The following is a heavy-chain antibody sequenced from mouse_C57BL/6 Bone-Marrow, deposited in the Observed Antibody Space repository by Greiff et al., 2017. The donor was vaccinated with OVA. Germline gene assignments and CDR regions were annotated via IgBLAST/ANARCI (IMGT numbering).Heavy chain of an antibody. CDR3: GRSPSDDEWYFDV. CDR1: GYAFTNYS. J-gene: IGHJ1*03. CDR2: INPGSGGT. V-gene: IGHV1-54*01. Sequence: VQLQQSGAELVRPGTSVKLSCKASGYAFTNYSIEWVKQRPGQGLEWIGAINPGSGGTNYNEKFKGKATLTAAKSSSPAYMQLTSLPYEDSAVYFCGRSPSDDEWYFDVWGTGTTVTVSS. D-gene: IGHD2-12*01.